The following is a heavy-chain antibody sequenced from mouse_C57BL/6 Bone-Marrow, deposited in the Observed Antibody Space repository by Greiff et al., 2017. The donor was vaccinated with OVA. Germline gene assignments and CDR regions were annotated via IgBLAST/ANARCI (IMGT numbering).Heavy chain of an antibody. CDR2: INPNNGGT. CDR3: ARYGYDRYYFDY. V-gene: IGHV1-22*01. Sequence: VQLQQSGPELVKPGASVKMSCKASGYTFTDYNMHWVKQSHGKSLEWIGYINPNNGGTSYNQKFKGKATLTVNKSSSTAYMELRSLTSEDSAVYYCARYGYDRYYFDYWGQGTTLTDSS. J-gene: IGHJ2*01. D-gene: IGHD2-2*01. CDR1: GYTFTDYN.